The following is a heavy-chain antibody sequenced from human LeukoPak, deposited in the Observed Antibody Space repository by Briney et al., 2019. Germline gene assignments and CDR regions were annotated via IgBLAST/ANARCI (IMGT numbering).Heavy chain of an antibody. CDR1: GFTFSSYW. J-gene: IGHJ4*02. CDR3: ARRAGAYSHPYDY. V-gene: IGHV3-53*01. D-gene: IGHD4/OR15-4a*01. Sequence: GGSLRLSCAASGFTFSSYWMHWVRQAPGKGLEWVSFIYSDNTHYSDSVKGRFTISRDNSKNTLYLQMNSLRAEDTAVYYCARRAGAYSHPYDYWGQGTLVTVSS. CDR2: IYSDNT.